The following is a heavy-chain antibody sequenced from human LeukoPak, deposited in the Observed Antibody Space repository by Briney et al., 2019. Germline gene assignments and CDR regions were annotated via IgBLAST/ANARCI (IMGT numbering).Heavy chain of an antibody. J-gene: IGHJ5*02. CDR2: IYHSGST. Sequence: SGTLSLTCAVSGGSISSSNWWSWVRQPPGKGLEWIGEIYHSGSTNYNPSLKSRVTISVDKSKNQFSLKLSSVTAADTAVYYCARSNWNYVTGRWFDPWGQGTLVTVSS. CDR1: GGSISSSNW. CDR3: ARSNWNYVTGRWFDP. V-gene: IGHV4-4*02. D-gene: IGHD1-7*01.